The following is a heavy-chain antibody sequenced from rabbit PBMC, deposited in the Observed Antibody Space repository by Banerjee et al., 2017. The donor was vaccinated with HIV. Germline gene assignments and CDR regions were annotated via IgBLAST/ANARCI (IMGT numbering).Heavy chain of an antibody. CDR2: IYAGSSGST. J-gene: IGHJ6*01. CDR3: ARYDRSYNGMDL. Sequence: QSLEESGGGLVKPGASLTLTCKASGFSFSSGYDMCWVRQAPGKGLEWIACIYAGSSGSTYCASWAKGRFTISKTSSTTVTLQMTSLTAADTATYFCARYDRSYNGMDLWGPGTLVTVS. V-gene: IGHV1S40*01. CDR1: GFSFSSGYD.